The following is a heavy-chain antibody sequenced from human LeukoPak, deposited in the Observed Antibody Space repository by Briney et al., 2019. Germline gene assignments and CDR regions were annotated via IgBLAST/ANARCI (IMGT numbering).Heavy chain of an antibody. CDR1: GFTISSSA. D-gene: IGHD3-22*01. V-gene: IGHV3-23*01. Sequence: GGSLRLSCAASGFTISSSAMSWVRQAPGKGLEWVSIISSSGGSTNYTESVKGRFTISRDNSKNTLYLQMNSLRVEDTAMYYCAKSAYDRSGYYRWGQGTLVTVSS. CDR3: AKSAYDRSGYYR. CDR2: ISSSGGST. J-gene: IGHJ4*02.